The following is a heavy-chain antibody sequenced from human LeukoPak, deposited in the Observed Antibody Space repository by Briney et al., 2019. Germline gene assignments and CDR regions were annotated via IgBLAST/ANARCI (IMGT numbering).Heavy chain of an antibody. CDR3: AVSNGILWLGAFDI. D-gene: IGHD2-21*01. J-gene: IGHJ3*02. CDR2: ISGSGGST. Sequence: GGSLRLSCAASGFTFSSYGMSWVRQAPGKGLEWVSAISGSGGSTYYADSVKGRFTISRDNSKNTLYLQMNSLRAEDTAVYYCAVSNGILWLGAFDIWGQGTMVTVSS. CDR1: GFTFSSYG. V-gene: IGHV3-23*01.